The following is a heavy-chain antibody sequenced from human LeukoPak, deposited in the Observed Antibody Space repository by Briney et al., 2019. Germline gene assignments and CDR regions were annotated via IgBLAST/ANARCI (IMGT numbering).Heavy chain of an antibody. V-gene: IGHV1-69*05. J-gene: IGHJ5*02. D-gene: IGHD3-10*01. CDR2: IIPIFGTA. Sequence: SVKVSCKASGGTFSSYAISWVRQAPGQGLEWMGRIIPIFGTANYAQKFQGRVTITTDESTSTAYMELSSLRSEDTAVYYCARSSYYGSGSQYKGGKNWFDPRGQGTLVTVSS. CDR1: GGTFSSYA. CDR3: ARSSYYGSGSQYKGGKNWFDP.